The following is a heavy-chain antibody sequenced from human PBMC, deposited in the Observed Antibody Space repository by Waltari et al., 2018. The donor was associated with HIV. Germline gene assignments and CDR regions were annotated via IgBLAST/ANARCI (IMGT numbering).Heavy chain of an antibody. Sequence: EVDILELGGGLTQSGGSLRIHSVTSGFNFRSSAMSWVRQAPGKGLEWVSGTSGSGGDAYDSDSVKGRFTISRDNAKNTVYLQMSNLRDEDTALYFCARSGVGQWLVRGWAMDLWGRGTPVTVSS. J-gene: IGHJ2*01. CDR3: ARSGVGQWLVRGWAMDL. CDR2: TSGSGGDA. V-gene: IGHV3-23*01. CDR1: GFNFRSSA. D-gene: IGHD6-19*01.